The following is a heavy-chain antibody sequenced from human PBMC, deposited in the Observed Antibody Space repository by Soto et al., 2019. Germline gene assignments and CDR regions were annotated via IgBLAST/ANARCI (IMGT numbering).Heavy chain of an antibody. CDR2: IYSGGST. Sequence: GGSLRLSCAASGFIVSNTYMSWVRQAPGKGLEWVSFIYSGGSTFYADSVKGRFTVSRDSSTNTLYLQMDSLRAEDTAVYHCAKVSGATNPNDTWGQGTLVTISS. J-gene: IGHJ4*02. CDR1: GFIVSNTY. CDR3: AKVSGATNPNDT. D-gene: IGHD3-10*01. V-gene: IGHV3-66*01.